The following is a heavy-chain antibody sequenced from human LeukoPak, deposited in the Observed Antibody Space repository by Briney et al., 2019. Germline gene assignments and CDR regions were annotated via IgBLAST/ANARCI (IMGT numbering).Heavy chain of an antibody. CDR1: GFTVSSNY. CDR3: ARGYCSGGSCYSDWFDP. CDR2: IYSGGST. V-gene: IGHV3-53*04. D-gene: IGHD2-15*01. Sequence: RGSLRLSCAASGFTVSSNYMSWVCQAPGKGLEWVSVIYSGGSTYYADSVKGRFTISRHNSKNTLYLQMNSLRAEDTAVYYCARGYCSGGSCYSDWFDPWGKALVVTVSS. J-gene: IGHJ5*02.